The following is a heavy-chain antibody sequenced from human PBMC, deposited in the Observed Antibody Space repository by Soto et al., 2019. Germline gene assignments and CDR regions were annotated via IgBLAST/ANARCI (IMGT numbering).Heavy chain of an antibody. CDR3: VREDDGGDRDYYGLDV. V-gene: IGHV4-30-4*01. CDR1: GGSISFDHYH. Sequence: QVQLQESGPGLVRPSQTLSLTCTVSGGSISFDHYHWTWIRQPAGKGLEWIGYIHYSGSVYYNPSLQSRVIMSVDTSKNLFSLKLSSVTAADTAVYFCVREDDGGDRDYYGLDVWGQGTTVTVSS. CDR2: IHYSGSV. D-gene: IGHD2-21*02. J-gene: IGHJ6*02.